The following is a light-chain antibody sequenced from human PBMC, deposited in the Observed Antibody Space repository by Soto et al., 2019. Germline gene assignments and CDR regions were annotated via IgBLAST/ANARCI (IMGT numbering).Light chain of an antibody. CDR1: LCVSSN. CDR2: DAS. CDR3: QQYGGSPRT. Sequence: QYPAVLSEFPRVSSTLSCRAGLCVSSNFAWYQQKPGQAPRLLIYDASKRATGIPARFSGSGFGTDFTLTISRLEPEDFAVYYCQQYGGSPRTFGQGTKV. V-gene: IGKV3-20*01. J-gene: IGKJ1*01.